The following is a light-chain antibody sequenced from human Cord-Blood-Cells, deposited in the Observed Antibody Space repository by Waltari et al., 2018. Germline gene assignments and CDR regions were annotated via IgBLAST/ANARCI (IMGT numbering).Light chain of an antibody. Sequence: QSALTQPPSASGSPGQSVTLSCTGTSSDVGGYNYVACYQQHPGKAPKLMIYEVSKRPSGVPDRFSGSKSGNTASLTVSGLQAEDEADYYCSSYAGSNNFVFGTGTKVTVL. V-gene: IGLV2-8*01. J-gene: IGLJ1*01. CDR1: SSDVGGYNY. CDR3: SSYAGSNNFV. CDR2: EVS.